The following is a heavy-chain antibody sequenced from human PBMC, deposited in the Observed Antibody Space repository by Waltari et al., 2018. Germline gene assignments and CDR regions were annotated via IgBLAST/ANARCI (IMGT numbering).Heavy chain of an antibody. CDR1: GFTFVDYA. J-gene: IGHJ4*02. D-gene: IGHD6-19*01. CDR3: AKSFARYSSGRGVFDY. Sequence: EVQLLESGGALVQLGRSLRLSWPASGFTFVDYAMNWVRQAPGKGLEVVSGISWNSGSIGYADSVKGRFTISRDNAKNSLYLQMNSLRAEDTALYYCAKSFARYSSGRGVFDYWGQGTLVTVSS. V-gene: IGHV3-9*01. CDR2: ISWNSGSI.